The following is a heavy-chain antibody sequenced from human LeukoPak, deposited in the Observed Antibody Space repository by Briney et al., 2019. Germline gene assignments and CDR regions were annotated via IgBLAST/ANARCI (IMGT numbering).Heavy chain of an antibody. CDR2: IYYSGST. CDR1: GHSLSSYY. Sequence: SETLSLTCTVSGHSLSSYYWSWIRQPPGKGLEWVGYIYYSGSTNYNPSLKSRVTISVDKSKNQFFLKLSCVAAADTAVYYCARSDPVAGTDNSFDPWGQGTLVTVSS. J-gene: IGHJ5*02. V-gene: IGHV4-59*01. CDR3: ARSDPVAGTDNSFDP. D-gene: IGHD6-19*01.